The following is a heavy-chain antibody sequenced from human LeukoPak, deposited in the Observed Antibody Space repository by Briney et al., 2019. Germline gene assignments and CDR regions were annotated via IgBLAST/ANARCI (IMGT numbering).Heavy chain of an antibody. CDR2: ISSSSSTI. Sequence: PGRSLRLSCAASGFTFSSYSMNWVRQAPGKGLEWVSYISSSSSTIYYADSVKGRFTISRDNAKNSLYLQMNSLRAEDTAVYYCARYYDFWSGYWSTDYYYYMDVWGKGTTVTVSS. CDR1: GFTFSSYS. CDR3: ARYYDFWSGYWSTDYYYYMDV. D-gene: IGHD3-3*01. J-gene: IGHJ6*03. V-gene: IGHV3-48*01.